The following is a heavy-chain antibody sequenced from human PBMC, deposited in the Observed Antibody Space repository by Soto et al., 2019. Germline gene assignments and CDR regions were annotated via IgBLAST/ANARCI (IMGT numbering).Heavy chain of an antibody. CDR2: INPTSGDT. D-gene: IGHD5-18*01. Sequence: ASVKVSCKTSGYTFNDFYIHWVREAPGQGLEWLGWINPTSGDTHYGQHFQGRVTLIADTAINTTYMQLSSLAPGDTAMYYCARDLRGYSNWFHPGVQGTLVTVSS. CDR1: GYTFNDFY. V-gene: IGHV1-2*02. J-gene: IGHJ5*02. CDR3: ARDLRGYSNWFHP.